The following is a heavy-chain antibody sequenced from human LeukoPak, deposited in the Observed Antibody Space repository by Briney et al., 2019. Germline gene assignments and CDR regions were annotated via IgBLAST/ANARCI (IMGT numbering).Heavy chain of an antibody. CDR1: GFIFGDYA. J-gene: IGHJ6*03. CDR3: ARTFGYYYFYMDV. V-gene: IGHV3-49*04. D-gene: IGHD3-16*01. Sequence: PGGSLRLSCAASGFIFGDYAMSWVRQAPGKGLEWVGFIRTEAYDGATDYAASVKGRFTISRDDSKNIAYLQMNSLKTEDTAVYYCARTFGYYYFYMDVWGKGTTVTVSS. CDR2: IRTEAYDGAT.